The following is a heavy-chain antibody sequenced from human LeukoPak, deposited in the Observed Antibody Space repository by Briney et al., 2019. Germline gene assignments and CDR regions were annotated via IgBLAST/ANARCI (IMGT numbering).Heavy chain of an antibody. V-gene: IGHV3-23*01. CDR2: ISGSGGST. Sequence: GGSLRLSCAASGFTFSSYAMSWVRQAPGKGLEWVSAISGSGGSTYYADSVKGRFTISRDNSKNTLYLQMNCLRAEDMAVYYCATQGYGDYMDWGQGTLVTVSS. CDR3: ATQGYGDYMD. CDR1: GFTFSSYA. J-gene: IGHJ4*02. D-gene: IGHD4-17*01.